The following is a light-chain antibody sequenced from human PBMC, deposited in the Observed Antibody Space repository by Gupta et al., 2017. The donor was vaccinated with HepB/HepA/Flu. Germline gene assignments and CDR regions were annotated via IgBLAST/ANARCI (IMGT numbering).Light chain of an antibody. CDR3: QQDNSSPLT. CDR1: QSISDW. CDR2: KAS. J-gene: IGKJ4*01. V-gene: IGKV1-5*03. Sequence: DIQMTQSPSTLSVSVGDRVTITCRASQSISDWLAWYQQRPGKAPNLLIYKASTLESGVPSRFSGSGSGTEFTLTISSLQSDDFATYYCQQDNSSPLTFGRGTKVDIK.